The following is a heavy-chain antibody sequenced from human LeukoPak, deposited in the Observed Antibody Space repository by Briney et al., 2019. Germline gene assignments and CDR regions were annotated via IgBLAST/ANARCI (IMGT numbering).Heavy chain of an antibody. CDR2: IIPILGIA. CDR1: GGTFSSYA. V-gene: IGHV1-69*04. D-gene: IGHD4-17*01. CDR3: ARPDYGDYAITLQH. J-gene: IGHJ1*01. Sequence: SVKVSCKASGGTFSSYAISWVRQAPGQGLEWMGRIIPILGIANYAQKFQGRVTITADKSTSTAYMELSSLRSEDTAVYYCARPDYGDYAITLQHWGQGTLVTVSS.